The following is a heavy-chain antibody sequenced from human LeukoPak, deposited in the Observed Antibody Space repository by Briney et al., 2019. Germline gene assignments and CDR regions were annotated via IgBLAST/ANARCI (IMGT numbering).Heavy chain of an antibody. CDR3: ARDQFRYPRFKSFDY. V-gene: IGHV3-21*01. J-gene: IGHJ4*02. CDR2: ISSSSSYI. D-gene: IGHD2-15*01. Sequence: GGSLRLSCAASGFTFSSYSMNWVRQAPGKGLEWVSSISSSSSYIYYADSVKGRFTISRDNAKNSLYLQMNSLRAEDTAVYYCARDQFRYPRFKSFDYWGQGTLVTVSS. CDR1: GFTFSSYS.